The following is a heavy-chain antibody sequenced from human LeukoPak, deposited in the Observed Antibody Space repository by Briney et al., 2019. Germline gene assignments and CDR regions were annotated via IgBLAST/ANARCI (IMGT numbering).Heavy chain of an antibody. CDR1: GFTFSSYA. D-gene: IGHD2-21*02. J-gene: IGHJ4*02. Sequence: PGGSLRLSCVDSGFTFSSYAMHWVRQAPGKGLEWVEVILDDGSYKNYADSVKGRFTISRDNSKNTLFLQMNNLRAEDTVIYYCARLDVTGTGKSYWGQGTLVTVAS. CDR2: ILDDGSYK. CDR3: ARLDVTGTGKSY. V-gene: IGHV3-30*04.